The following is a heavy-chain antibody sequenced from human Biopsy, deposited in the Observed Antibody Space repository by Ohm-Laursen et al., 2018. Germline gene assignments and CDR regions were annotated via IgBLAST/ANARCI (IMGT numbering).Heavy chain of an antibody. CDR2: IKSKFDGETT. D-gene: IGHD3-16*01. V-gene: IGHV3-15*01. CDR1: GFTFGDAW. CDR3: STGGGDFYYNGMDV. J-gene: IGHJ6*02. Sequence: SLRLSCAAFGFTFGDAWMSWIHQAPGKGLEWVGRIKSKFDGETTDYAAPVKGRFIISRDDSKSTLFLQMNSLKVEDTGVYFCSTGGGDFYYNGMDVWGQGTTVTVSS.